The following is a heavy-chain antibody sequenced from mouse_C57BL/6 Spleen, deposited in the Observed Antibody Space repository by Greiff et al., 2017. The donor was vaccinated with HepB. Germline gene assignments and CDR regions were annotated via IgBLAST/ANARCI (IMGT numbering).Heavy chain of an antibody. J-gene: IGHJ2*01. Sequence: QVQLQQSGAELVKPGASVKLSCKASGYTFTSYWMQWVKQRPGQGLEWIGEIDPSDSYTNYNQKFKGKATLTVDTSSSTAYMQLSSLTSEDSAVYYCARKRLDYWGQGTTLTVSS. V-gene: IGHV1-50*01. CDR2: IDPSDSYT. CDR3: ARKRLDY. CDR1: GYTFTSYW.